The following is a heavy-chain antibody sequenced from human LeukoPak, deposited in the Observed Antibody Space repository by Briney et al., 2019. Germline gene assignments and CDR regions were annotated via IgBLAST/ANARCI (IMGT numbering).Heavy chain of an antibody. J-gene: IGHJ6*03. CDR1: GGSFSGYY. Sequence: SETLSLTCAVYGGSFSGYYWSWIRQSPGKGLEWIGEINHSGNTNYNPSLKSRVNISVDTSKNQFSLKLSSVTAADTAVYYCARDPKVSSSWYNLYYYYYMDVWGKGTTVTVSS. D-gene: IGHD6-13*01. V-gene: IGHV4-34*01. CDR2: INHSGNT. CDR3: ARDPKVSSSWYNLYYYYYMDV.